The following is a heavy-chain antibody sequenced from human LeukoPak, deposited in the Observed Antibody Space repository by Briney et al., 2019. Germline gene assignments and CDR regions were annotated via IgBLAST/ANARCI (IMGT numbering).Heavy chain of an antibody. Sequence: GGSLRLSCAASGFTFSSYGMHWVRQAPGKGLEWVAVISYDGSNKYYADSVKGRFTISRDNSKNTLYLQMNSLRAEDTAVYYCAKDSPSDEWESLFDYWGQGTLVTVS. D-gene: IGHD1-26*01. CDR3: AKDSPSDEWESLFDY. V-gene: IGHV3-30*18. J-gene: IGHJ4*02. CDR2: ISYDGSNK. CDR1: GFTFSSYG.